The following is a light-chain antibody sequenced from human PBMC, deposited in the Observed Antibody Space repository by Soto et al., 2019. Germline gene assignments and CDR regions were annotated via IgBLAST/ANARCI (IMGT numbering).Light chain of an antibody. J-gene: IGLJ7*01. Sequence: QSVQTQPPSVSGAPGQRVTISCTGSSSNIGAGYDVHWYQQLPGTAPKLLIYGNSNRPSGVPDRFSGSKSGTSASLAITGLQAEDEADYYCQSYDSSLRSVFGGGTQLTVL. CDR2: GNS. V-gene: IGLV1-40*01. CDR3: QSYDSSLRSV. CDR1: SSNIGAGYD.